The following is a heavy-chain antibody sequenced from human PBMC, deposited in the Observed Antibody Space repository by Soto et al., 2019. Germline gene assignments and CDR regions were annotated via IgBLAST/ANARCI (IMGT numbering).Heavy chain of an antibody. CDR3: AKRRGAGGHFDY. CDR1: GFTFSSYA. V-gene: IGHV3-23*01. D-gene: IGHD2-15*01. CDR2: VSIGGST. Sequence: GGSLRLSCAASGFTFSSYAMGWVRQGPGKGLEWVAVVSIGGSTHYADSVRGRFTISRDNSKNTLSLQINSLTDEDTAVYFCAKRRGAGGHFDYWGQGALVTVSS. J-gene: IGHJ4*02.